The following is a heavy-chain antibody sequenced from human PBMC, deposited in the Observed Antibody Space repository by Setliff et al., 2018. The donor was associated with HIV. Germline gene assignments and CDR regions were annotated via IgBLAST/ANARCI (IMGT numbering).Heavy chain of an antibody. J-gene: IGHJ3*02. CDR2: IYTSGST. V-gene: IGHV4-61*09. CDR1: GGSISSGSYY. Sequence: PSETLSLTCTVSGGSISSGSYYWSWIRQPAGKGLEWVGHIYTSGSTYNNPSLKSRVTISLDTSKNQFSLKLSSVTAADTAVYFCAGSSPSVVDAFDIWGQGTTVTVSS. D-gene: IGHD6-6*01. CDR3: AGSSPSVVDAFDI.